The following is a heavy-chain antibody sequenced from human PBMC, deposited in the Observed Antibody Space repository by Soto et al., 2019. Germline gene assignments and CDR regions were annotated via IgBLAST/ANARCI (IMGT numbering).Heavy chain of an antibody. CDR1: GYTLAELS. V-gene: IGHV1-24*01. CDR2: FDPEDGET. D-gene: IGHD3-9*01. CDR3: ATEGPYYDILTGYPY. J-gene: IGHJ4*02. Sequence: VASVKVSCKVSGYTLAELSMHWVRQAPGKGLEWMGGFDPEDGETIYAQKFQGRVTMTEDTSTDTAYMELSSLRSEDTAVYYCATEGPYYDILTGYPYWGQGTLVTVSS.